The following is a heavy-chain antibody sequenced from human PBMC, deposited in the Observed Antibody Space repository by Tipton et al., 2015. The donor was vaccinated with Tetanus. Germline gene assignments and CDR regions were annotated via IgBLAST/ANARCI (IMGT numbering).Heavy chain of an antibody. Sequence: TLSLTCAVYSGSFSGYYWTWIRQPPGKGLEWIGEINHSGSTNYNPSLKSRVTISIDTSKNQISRMFSSLTAADTAVYYCASTATVTTSSLDSWGQGTPVTVSS. CDR2: INHSGST. D-gene: IGHD4-17*01. CDR3: ASTATVTTSSLDS. V-gene: IGHV4-34*01. J-gene: IGHJ4*02. CDR1: SGSFSGYY.